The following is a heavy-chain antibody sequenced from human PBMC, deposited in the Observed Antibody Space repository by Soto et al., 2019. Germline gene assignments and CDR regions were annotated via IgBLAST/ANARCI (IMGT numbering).Heavy chain of an antibody. Sequence: HPGGSLRLSCAASGFTFSSYAMSWVRQAPGKGLEWVSAISGSGGSTYYADSVKGRFTISRDNSKNTLYLQMNSLRAEDTAVYYCAKDEGDYDFWSGYYTYYYYYGMDVWGQGTTVTVSS. CDR3: AKDEGDYDFWSGYYTYYYYYGMDV. D-gene: IGHD3-3*01. V-gene: IGHV3-23*01. CDR1: GFTFSSYA. CDR2: ISGSGGST. J-gene: IGHJ6*02.